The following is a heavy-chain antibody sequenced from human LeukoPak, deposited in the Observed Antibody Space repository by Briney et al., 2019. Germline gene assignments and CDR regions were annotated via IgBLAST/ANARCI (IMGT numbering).Heavy chain of an antibody. CDR2: INNSGST. CDR3: ARGGYTYGFDY. J-gene: IGHJ4*02. Sequence: PSETLSLICTVSGVSISSSYWSWIRQPPGKGLEWIGYINNSGSTNYNFSLKSRVTISVDTSKNQVSLTLSSVTAADTAVYYCARGGYTYGFDYWGQGTLVTVSS. CDR1: GVSISSSY. D-gene: IGHD5-18*01. V-gene: IGHV4-59*01.